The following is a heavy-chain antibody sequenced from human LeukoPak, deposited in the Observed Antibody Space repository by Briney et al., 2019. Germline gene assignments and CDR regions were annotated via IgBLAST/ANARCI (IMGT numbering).Heavy chain of an antibody. V-gene: IGHV3-33*01. J-gene: IGHJ4*02. D-gene: IGHD3-10*01. Sequence: GGSLRLSCAASGFTFSSYGMRWVRQAPGKGLEWVAVIWYDGTNKYYADSVKGRFTISRDNSKNTLYLQMNSLRAEDTAVYYCARRDGELLNDYFDYWGQGTLVTASS. CDR1: GFTFSSYG. CDR3: ARRDGELLNDYFDY. CDR2: IWYDGTNK.